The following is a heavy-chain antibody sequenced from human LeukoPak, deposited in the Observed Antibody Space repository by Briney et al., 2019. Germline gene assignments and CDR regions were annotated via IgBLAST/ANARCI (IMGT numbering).Heavy chain of an antibody. CDR2: ISLAGQT. V-gene: IGHV4-4*02. CDR1: GGSISGTNW. D-gene: IGHD1-26*01. J-gene: IGHJ4*02. Sequence: PSGTLSLTCGVSGGSISGTNWGSGVRQPPGQGLEWIGEISLAGQTNFNPSLNGRVTMSLDESSNKLYLHLTSVTAADTATYFCSRESGPFCTLGHWGQGTLVIVSS. CDR3: SRESGPFCTLGH.